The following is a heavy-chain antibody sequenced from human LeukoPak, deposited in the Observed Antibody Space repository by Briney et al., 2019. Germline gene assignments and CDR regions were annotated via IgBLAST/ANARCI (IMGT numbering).Heavy chain of an antibody. Sequence: SETLSLTCTVSGGSIRSYFWSWVRQPPGKGLEWIGHIHHSGTTTYNPSLKSRVATSIDTSNSQFSLKVNSVTAADTAVYYCVRPHPLYGAGSFAFWGQGNLVIVSS. V-gene: IGHV4-59*08. CDR1: GGSIRSYF. CDR2: IHHSGTT. CDR3: VRPHPLYGAGSFAF. D-gene: IGHD3-10*01. J-gene: IGHJ4*02.